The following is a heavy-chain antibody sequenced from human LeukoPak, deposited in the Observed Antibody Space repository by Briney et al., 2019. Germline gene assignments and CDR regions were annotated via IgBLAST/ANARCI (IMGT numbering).Heavy chain of an antibody. CDR3: AKDAGQGWFDP. Sequence: GGSLRLSCAASGCTFNACTMHWVRQAPGKGLEWDSGISWNSGSIGYADSVKGRFTISRDNAKNSLYLQMNSLRAEDMALYYCAKDAGQGWFDPWGQGTLVTVSS. D-gene: IGHD1-14*01. CDR1: GCTFNACT. CDR2: ISWNSGSI. V-gene: IGHV3-9*03. J-gene: IGHJ5*02.